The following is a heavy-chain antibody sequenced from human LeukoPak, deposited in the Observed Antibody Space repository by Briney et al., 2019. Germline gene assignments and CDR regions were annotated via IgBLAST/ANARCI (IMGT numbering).Heavy chain of an antibody. D-gene: IGHD2-8*01. J-gene: IGHJ5*02. CDR2: IYYSGST. Sequence: PSETLSLTCTVSGGSISSYYWSWIRQPPGKGLEWIGYIYYSGSTNYNPSLKSRVTISVDTSKNQFSLKLSSVTAADTAVYYCARDPGLKTGVLFDPWGQGTLVTVSS. CDR1: GGSISSYY. V-gene: IGHV4-59*01. CDR3: ARDPGLKTGVLFDP.